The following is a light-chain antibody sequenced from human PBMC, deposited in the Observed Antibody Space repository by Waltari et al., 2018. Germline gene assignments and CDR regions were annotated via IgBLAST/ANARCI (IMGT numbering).Light chain of an antibody. V-gene: IGLV2-8*01. Sequence: QSALTQPPSAAGSPGPSVTIPCPGTSRDVGGYNYVSWYQQHPGKAPKPMIYEVSKRPSGVPDRFSGSKSGNTASLTVSGLQAEDEADYYCSSYAGSNNLVFGGGTKLTVL. CDR1: SRDVGGYNY. J-gene: IGLJ2*01. CDR3: SSYAGSNNLV. CDR2: EVS.